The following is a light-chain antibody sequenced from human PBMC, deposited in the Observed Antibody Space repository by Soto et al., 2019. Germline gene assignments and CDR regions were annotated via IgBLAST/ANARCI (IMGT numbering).Light chain of an antibody. J-gene: IGKJ4*01. CDR3: QQYYSTPLT. CDR2: WAS. Sequence: DIVMTQSQDSLAVSLGERATINCKSSQSVLYSSDNKNYLAWYQQKPGQPPKLLIYWASTRESGVPDRFSGSGSGTDFTLTISSLQAEDVAVYYCQQYYSTPLTFGGVTKV. V-gene: IGKV4-1*01. CDR1: QSVLYSSDNKNY.